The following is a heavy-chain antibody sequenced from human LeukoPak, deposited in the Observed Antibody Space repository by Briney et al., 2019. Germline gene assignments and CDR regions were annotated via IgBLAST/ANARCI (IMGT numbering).Heavy chain of an antibody. CDR1: SGPIGTDF. CDR2: NSHSGDS. V-gene: IGHV4-59*01. D-gene: IGHD1-26*01. CDR3: AGGGASSRYFDS. Sequence: PSETLSLTCTVSSGPIGTDFWSWLRQPPGKGLEGIGFNSHSGDSNYNPSHKSRVTISVDSTKDQFSLKMTSAAAAATAVYYCAGGGASSRYFDSWGQGTLVTVSS. J-gene: IGHJ4*02.